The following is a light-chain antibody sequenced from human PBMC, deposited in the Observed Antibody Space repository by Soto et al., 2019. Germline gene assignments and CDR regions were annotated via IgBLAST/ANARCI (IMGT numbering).Light chain of an antibody. Sequence: QSALTQPASVSGSPGQSITISCSGTSSDVGGYNYVSWYQQHPGKAPELMIYEVGNRPSGVSHRFSGSKSGNTASLTISGLQAEDEADYYCASYRRTGALVFGGGTKLTVL. CDR1: SSDVGGYNY. J-gene: IGLJ3*02. CDR2: EVG. V-gene: IGLV2-14*01. CDR3: ASYRRTGALV.